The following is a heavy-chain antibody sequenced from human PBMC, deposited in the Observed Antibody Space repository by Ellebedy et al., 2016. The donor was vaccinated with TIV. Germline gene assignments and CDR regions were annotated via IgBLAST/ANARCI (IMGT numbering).Heavy chain of an antibody. CDR1: GFPFHNYW. CDR3: VTGMDV. Sequence: GESLKISCAASGFPFHNYWMTWVRQAQGKGLEWVANIKQDGSVKNYVDSVKGQFTISRDNAKSSLWLQMNTLRVEDTAVYYCVTGMDVWGQGTTVTVSS. V-gene: IGHV3-7*01. J-gene: IGHJ6*02. CDR2: IKQDGSVK.